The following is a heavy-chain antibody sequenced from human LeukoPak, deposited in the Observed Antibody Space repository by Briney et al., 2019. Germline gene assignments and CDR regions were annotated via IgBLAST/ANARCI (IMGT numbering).Heavy chain of an antibody. J-gene: IGHJ4*02. Sequence: PGGSLRLSCAASGFTFSDYYMSWIRQAPGKGLEWVSSISTTSSYIYYADSVKGRFTISRDNAKNSLYLQMNSLRAEDTAVYYCARLRGDYGDDYWGQGTLVTVSS. V-gene: IGHV3-11*06. CDR1: GFTFSDYY. CDR3: ARLRGDYGDDY. CDR2: ISTTSSYI. D-gene: IGHD4-17*01.